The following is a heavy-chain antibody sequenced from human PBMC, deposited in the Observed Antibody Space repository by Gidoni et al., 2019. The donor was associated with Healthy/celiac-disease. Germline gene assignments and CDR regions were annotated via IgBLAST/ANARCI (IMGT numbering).Heavy chain of an antibody. J-gene: IGHJ4*02. CDR3: ARETNEPGGSVVAATYFDY. V-gene: IGHV3-30-3*01. CDR1: GFTFSSYA. D-gene: IGHD2-15*01. Sequence: QVQLVESGGGVVQPGRSLILSRAASGFTFSSYAMHRVRQAPGKGRAWVAVISYEGSNKYYADSVKGRFTISRDNSKNTLYLQMNSLRAEDTAVYYCARETNEPGGSVVAATYFDYWGQGTLVTVSS. CDR2: ISYEGSNK.